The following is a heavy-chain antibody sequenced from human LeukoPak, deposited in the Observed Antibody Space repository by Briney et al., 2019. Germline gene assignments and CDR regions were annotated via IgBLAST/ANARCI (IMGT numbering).Heavy chain of an antibody. J-gene: IGHJ6*02. CDR3: AKAEGATLYYYGVDV. V-gene: IGHV3-23*01. CDR2: ISSGGGDT. Sequence: GGSLRLSCVASEFTFSNYAMNWVRQAPGKGLEWVSTISSGGGDTYIADSVKGRFTISRDNSKYTLYLQMNRLRADDTAVYYCAKAEGATLYYYGVDVWGQGTTVTVSS. CDR1: EFTFSNYA.